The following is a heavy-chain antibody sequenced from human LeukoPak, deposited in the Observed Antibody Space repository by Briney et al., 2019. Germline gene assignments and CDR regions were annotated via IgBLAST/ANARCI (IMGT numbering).Heavy chain of an antibody. J-gene: IGHJ6*02. CDR3: AKAEGATLYYYGVDV. V-gene: IGHV3-23*01. CDR2: ISSGGGDT. Sequence: GGSLRLSCVASEFTFSNYAMNWVRQAPGKGLEWVSTISSGGGDTYIADSVKGRFTISRDNSKYTLYLQMNRLRADDTAVYYCAKAEGATLYYYGVDVWGQGTTVTVSS. CDR1: EFTFSNYA.